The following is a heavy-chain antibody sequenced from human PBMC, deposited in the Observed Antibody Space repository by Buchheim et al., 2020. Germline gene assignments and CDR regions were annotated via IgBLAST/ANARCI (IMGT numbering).Heavy chain of an antibody. CDR1: GFTFTSHW. J-gene: IGHJ4*02. Sequence: EVQLVESGGGLGQPGGSLRLSCAASGFTFTSHWMHWVRQAPGTGLVWVSRISGDGRTTTYADSVKGRFTISRDNGKNTLYPQMNSLRTEDTAVYFCARDLDGYNSFFGYWGQGT. V-gene: IGHV3-74*01. CDR2: ISGDGRTT. CDR3: ARDLDGYNSFFGY. D-gene: IGHD5-24*01.